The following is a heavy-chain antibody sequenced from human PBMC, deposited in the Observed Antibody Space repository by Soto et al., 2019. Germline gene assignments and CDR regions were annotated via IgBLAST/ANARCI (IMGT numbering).Heavy chain of an antibody. V-gene: IGHV3-11*05. D-gene: IGHD6-6*01. J-gene: IGHJ4*02. CDR2: ISSSGSYT. Sequence: GGSLRLSCAASGFTFIDYYMSWIRQAPGKGLEWVSYISSSGSYTKYADSVKGRFTISRDNAKNSLYLQMNSLSAEDTAVYYCARDNDGAQFASSYHALWGQGVLVTVSS. CDR3: ARDNDGAQFASSYHAL. CDR1: GFTFIDYY.